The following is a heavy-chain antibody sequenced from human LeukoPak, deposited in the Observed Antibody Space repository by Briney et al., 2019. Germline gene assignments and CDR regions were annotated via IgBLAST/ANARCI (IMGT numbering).Heavy chain of an antibody. J-gene: IGHJ6*02. Sequence: ASVKVSCKVSGYTLTELSMHWVRQAPGKGLEWMGGFDPEDGETIYAQKFQGRVTMTEDTSTDTAYMELSSLRSEDMAVYYCATVSDQLVYYYGMDVWGQGTTVTVSS. CDR3: ATVSDQLVYYYGMDV. CDR2: FDPEDGET. CDR1: GYTLTELS. D-gene: IGHD2-2*01. V-gene: IGHV1-24*01.